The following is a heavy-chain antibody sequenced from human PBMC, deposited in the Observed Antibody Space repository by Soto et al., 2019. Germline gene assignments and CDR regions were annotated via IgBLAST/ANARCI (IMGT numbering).Heavy chain of an antibody. Sequence: ASVKVSCKASGYTFTDFFVHWVRQAPGLGLEWVGWINPNSGATNYAQNFQGRITLTRDTSISTAYMEVTGLRSDDTAVYYCAAVVGGGGHYYYYGMDVWGQGTTVTVSS. CDR2: INPNSGAT. V-gene: IGHV1-2*02. CDR1: GYTFTDFF. CDR3: AAVVGGGGHYYYYGMDV. J-gene: IGHJ6*02. D-gene: IGHD1-26*01.